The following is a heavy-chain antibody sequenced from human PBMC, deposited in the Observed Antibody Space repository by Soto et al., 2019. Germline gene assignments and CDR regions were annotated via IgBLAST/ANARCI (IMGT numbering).Heavy chain of an antibody. V-gene: IGHV1-69*12. CDR1: GGTFSNFA. J-gene: IGHJ4*02. Sequence: QVRLVQSGAEVKKPGSSVKVSCKASGGTFSNFANNWVRQAPGQGLEWMGGIILPFGVPHYAQKFQGRVTSAADESMTTVYMDLSGLRSEDAAVYYCARGPDYEGYFDYWGQGTLVTVSS. CDR3: ARGPDYEGYFDY. CDR2: IILPFGVP. D-gene: IGHD4-17*01.